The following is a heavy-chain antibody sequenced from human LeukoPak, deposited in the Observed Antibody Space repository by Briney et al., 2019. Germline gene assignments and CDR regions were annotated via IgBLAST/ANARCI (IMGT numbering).Heavy chain of an antibody. J-gene: IGHJ4*02. Sequence: PGGSLRLSCTTSGFTFSNYWMSWVRQAPGKGLEWVANIKQDGGKKYYVDSVKGRFTISRDNAKNSLYLQMNSLRAEDTAIYYCARAPIVVVPTWRPTYFDYWGQGTLVTVSS. CDR2: IKQDGGKK. CDR3: ARAPIVVVPTWRPTYFDY. D-gene: IGHD2-2*01. V-gene: IGHV3-7*01. CDR1: GFTFSNYW.